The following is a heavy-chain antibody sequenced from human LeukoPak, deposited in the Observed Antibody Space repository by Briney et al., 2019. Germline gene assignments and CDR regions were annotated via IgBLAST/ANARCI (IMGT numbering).Heavy chain of an antibody. Sequence: GGSLRLSCAASGFTFSSCWMHWVRQDPGKGLVWVARINSDGSSTSYADSVKGRFTISRDNAKNTLYLQMSSLRVEDTAVYYCARDLRLRLAPPGGMDVWGQGTTVTVSS. CDR3: ARDLRLRLAPPGGMDV. CDR2: INSDGSST. J-gene: IGHJ6*02. CDR1: GFTFSSCW. D-gene: IGHD6-19*01. V-gene: IGHV3-74*01.